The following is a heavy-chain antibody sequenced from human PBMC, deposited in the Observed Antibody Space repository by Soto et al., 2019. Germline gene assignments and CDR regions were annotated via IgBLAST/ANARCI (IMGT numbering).Heavy chain of an antibody. V-gene: IGHV1-3*01. D-gene: IGHD6-19*01. CDR1: GYTFTDYA. J-gene: IGHJ4*02. CDR3: ARGAESGWHFDG. CDR2: INAGNGNT. Sequence: QVQLVQSGAEVKKPGASVKVSCKASGYTFTDYAMNWVRQAPGQRLECMGWINAGNGNTNYSPSFQDRVTCTRDTSASTAYIELSSLRSEDTAVSYFARGAESGWHFDGWGQGNPVTVAS.